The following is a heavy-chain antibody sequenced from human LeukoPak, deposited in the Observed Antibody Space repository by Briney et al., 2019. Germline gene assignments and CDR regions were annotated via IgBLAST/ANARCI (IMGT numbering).Heavy chain of an antibody. J-gene: IGHJ4*02. CDR3: ARDPSSWYFDY. CDR1: GFNFSSYA. Sequence: GGSLRLSCAASGFNFSSYAMHWVRQAPGKGLEWVAVISYDGSNKYYADSVKGRFTISRDNSKNTLYLQMNSLRAEDTAVYYCARDPSSWYFDYWGQGTLVTVSS. CDR2: ISYDGSNK. V-gene: IGHV3-30*04.